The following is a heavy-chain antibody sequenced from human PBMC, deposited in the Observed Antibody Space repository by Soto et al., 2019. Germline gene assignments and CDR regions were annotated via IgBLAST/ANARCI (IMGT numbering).Heavy chain of an antibody. CDR2: IYPGDSDT. V-gene: IGHV5-51*01. D-gene: IGHD2-2*01. CDR1: GYSFTSYW. Sequence: GESLKISCKGSGYSFTSYWIGWVRQMPGKGLEWMGIIYPGDSDTRYSPSFQGQVTISADKSISTAYLQWSSLKALDTAMYYCARHVPANAYYYGMDVWGQGTTVTVSS. CDR3: ARHVPANAYYYGMDV. J-gene: IGHJ6*02.